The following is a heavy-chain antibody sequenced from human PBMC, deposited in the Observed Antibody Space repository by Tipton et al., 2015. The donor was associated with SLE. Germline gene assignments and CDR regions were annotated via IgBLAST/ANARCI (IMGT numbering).Heavy chain of an antibody. D-gene: IGHD3-3*01. CDR3: ASEGLGFLEWYRGLDY. J-gene: IGHJ4*02. Sequence: QSGAEVKKPGASVKVSCKTSGYTFTGYSMHWVRQAPGQGLEWMGWINPNSGGTDYAQKFQGRVTMTRDTSLSTAYMELSRLTSDDTALYYCASEGLGFLEWYRGLDYWGQGTLATVSS. CDR1: GYTFTGYS. CDR2: INPNSGGT. V-gene: IGHV1-2*02.